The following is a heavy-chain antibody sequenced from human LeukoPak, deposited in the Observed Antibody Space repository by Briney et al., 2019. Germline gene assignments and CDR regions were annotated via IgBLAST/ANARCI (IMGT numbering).Heavy chain of an antibody. CDR3: ARDTTSNWYWIN. V-gene: IGHV3-48*01. CDR1: GDSFSTDS. D-gene: IGHD6-13*01. CDR2: ISSSSGAI. J-gene: IGHJ4*02. Sequence: GGSLRLSCAASGDSFSTDSMNWGGHAPPGRGQWGSYISSSSGAIYYAESVKGRFTISRDNAKNSLYLQMNRLRGADTAVYYCARDTTSNWYWINWGQGTLVTVSS.